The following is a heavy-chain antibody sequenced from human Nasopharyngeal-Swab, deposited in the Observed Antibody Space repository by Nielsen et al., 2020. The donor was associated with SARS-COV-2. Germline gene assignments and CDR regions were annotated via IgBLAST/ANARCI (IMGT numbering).Heavy chain of an antibody. V-gene: IGHV1-2*06. CDR2: INPNSGGT. Sequence: WVRQAPGQGLEWMGRINPNSGGTNYAQKFQGRVTMTRDTSISTAYMELSRLRSDDTAVYYCARDCTGGVCYTGGVLDYWGQGTLVTVSS. D-gene: IGHD2-8*02. J-gene: IGHJ4*02. CDR3: ARDCTGGVCYTGGVLDY.